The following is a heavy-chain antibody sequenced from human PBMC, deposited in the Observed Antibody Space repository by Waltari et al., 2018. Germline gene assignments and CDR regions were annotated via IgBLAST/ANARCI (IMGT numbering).Heavy chain of an antibody. Sequence: QVQLQESGPGLVKPSETLSLTCAVSGYSISSGYYWGWIRQPQGKGLEWIGSIYHSGSTYYNPSLKSRVTISVDTSKNQFSLKLSSVTAADTAVYYCARGRNRIAAAVYYYMDVWGKGTTVTVSS. D-gene: IGHD6-13*01. V-gene: IGHV4-38-2*01. CDR1: GYSISSGYY. CDR2: IYHSGST. J-gene: IGHJ6*03. CDR3: ARGRNRIAAAVYYYMDV.